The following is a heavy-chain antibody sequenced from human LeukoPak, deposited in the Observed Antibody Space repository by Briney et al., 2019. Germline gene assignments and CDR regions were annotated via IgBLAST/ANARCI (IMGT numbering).Heavy chain of an antibody. J-gene: IGHJ4*02. D-gene: IGHD6-19*01. CDR2: ISGSGGNT. Sequence: GGSLRLSCAGSGFTFANYAMVWVRQTPGKGLQWVSAISGSGGNTFYADSVQGRFTMSRDNSKNTLYLQMNSLRAEDTAVYYCARVYGYSSGWFDYWGQGTLVTVSS. CDR3: ARVYGYSSGWFDY. V-gene: IGHV3-23*01. CDR1: GFTFANYA.